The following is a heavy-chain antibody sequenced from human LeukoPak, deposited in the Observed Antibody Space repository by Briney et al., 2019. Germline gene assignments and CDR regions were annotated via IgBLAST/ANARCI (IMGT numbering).Heavy chain of an antibody. CDR1: GLTFSSYS. D-gene: IGHD3-22*01. CDR3: ARNPKDRDYYDSSGYYYAYYYYYMDV. Sequence: PGGSLRLSCAASGLTFSSYSMNWVRQAPGKGLEWVSSISSSSSYIYYADSVKGRFTISRDNAKNSLYLQMNSLRAEDTAVYYCARNPKDRDYYDSSGYYYAYYYYYMDVWGKGTTVTVSS. CDR2: ISSSSSYI. J-gene: IGHJ6*03. V-gene: IGHV3-21*01.